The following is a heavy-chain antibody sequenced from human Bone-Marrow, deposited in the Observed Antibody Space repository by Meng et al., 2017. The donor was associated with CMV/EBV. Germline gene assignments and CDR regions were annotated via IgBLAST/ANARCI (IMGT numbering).Heavy chain of an antibody. CDR3: ARDRGWFGELNY. V-gene: IGHV3-66*01. J-gene: IGHJ4*02. CDR2: IYSCGRT. D-gene: IGHD3-10*01. CDR1: GFTISGAY. Sequence: EERRGEGRVRLSQPRVPPSVTCAACGFTISGAYMSWGRSASGKGLEWGWIIYSCGRTYYEASVKRRFTISRDNSKNKLYLQMNSLRAEDTAVYYCARDRGWFGELNYWGQGTLVTVSS.